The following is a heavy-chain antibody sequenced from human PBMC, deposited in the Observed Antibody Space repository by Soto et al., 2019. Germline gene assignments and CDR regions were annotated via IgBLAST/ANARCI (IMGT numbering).Heavy chain of an antibody. CDR3: ARGGSHDYGDYPLCD. V-gene: IGHV1-18*04. CDR1: GYPFTSYG. CDR2: ISAYNGNT. Sequence: SVQVSCKASGYPFTSYGISWVRQAPGQGLEWMGWISAYNGNTNYAQKLQGRVTMTTDTSTSTAYMELRSLRSDDTAVYYCARGGSHDYGDYPLCDWGQGILVTVNS. D-gene: IGHD4-17*01. J-gene: IGHJ4*02.